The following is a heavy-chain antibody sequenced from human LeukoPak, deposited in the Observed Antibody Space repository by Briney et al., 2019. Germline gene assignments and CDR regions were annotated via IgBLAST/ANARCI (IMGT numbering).Heavy chain of an antibody. CDR1: GGSISSYY. V-gene: IGHV4-59*01. J-gene: IGHJ4*02. D-gene: IGHD3-10*01. CDR3: ARGGGSGSYYHSLFDY. CDR2: IYYSGST. Sequence: PSETLSLTCTVSGGSISSYYWSWIRQPAGKGLEWIGYIYYSGSTNYNPSLKSRVTISVDTSKNQFSLKLSSVTAADTAVYYCARGGGSGSYYHSLFDYWGQGTLVTVSS.